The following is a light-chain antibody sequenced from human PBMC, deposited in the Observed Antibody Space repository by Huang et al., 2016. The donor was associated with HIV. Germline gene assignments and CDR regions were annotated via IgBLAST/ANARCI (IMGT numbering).Light chain of an antibody. V-gene: IGKV3D-15*01. CDR2: GAS. J-gene: IGKJ2*01. CDR1: QSVSSN. Sequence: EIVMTQSPATLSVSQGERATLSCRASQSVSSNLAWYQQKPGHAPRLLIYGASTRATDIPARFSGSGSGTEFTLTISSLQSEDFAVYYCQQYNNWPRTFGQGTKLEIK. CDR3: QQYNNWPRT.